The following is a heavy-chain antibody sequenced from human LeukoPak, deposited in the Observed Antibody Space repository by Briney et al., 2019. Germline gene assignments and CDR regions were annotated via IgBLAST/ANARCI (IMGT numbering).Heavy chain of an antibody. Sequence: ASVKVSCKASGYSFTGYYMHWVRQAPGQGLEWMAWIDPNSGGANYAQKFQGRVTVTRDTSISTAYMELSGLRSDDTAVYYRARDFPGYSSFFDYWGQGTLVTVSS. CDR2: IDPNSGGA. CDR3: ARDFPGYSSFFDY. CDR1: GYSFTGYY. D-gene: IGHD6-19*01. J-gene: IGHJ4*02. V-gene: IGHV1-2*02.